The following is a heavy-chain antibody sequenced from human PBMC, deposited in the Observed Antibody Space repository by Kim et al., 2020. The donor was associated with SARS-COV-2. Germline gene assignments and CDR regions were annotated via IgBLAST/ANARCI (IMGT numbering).Heavy chain of an antibody. CDR1: GFTFSSYW. J-gene: IGHJ4*02. D-gene: IGHD3-10*01. V-gene: IGHV3-7*03. CDR3: ARPGWFGESHLDY. Sequence: GGSLRLSCAASGFTFSSYWMSWVRQAPGKGLEWVANIKQDGSEKYYVDSVKGRFTISRDNAKNSLYLQMNSLRAEDTAVYYCARPGWFGESHLDYWGQGTLVTVSS. CDR2: IKQDGSEK.